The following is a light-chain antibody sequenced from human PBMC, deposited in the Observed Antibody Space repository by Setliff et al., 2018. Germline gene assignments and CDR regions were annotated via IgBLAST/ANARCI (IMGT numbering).Light chain of an antibody. CDR3: SSYTSLSTRV. CDR2: EVS. V-gene: IGLV2-14*01. CDR1: SSDVGDYKY. Sequence: ASVSGSPGQSITISCTGTSSDVGDYKYVSWYQQLPGKAPKLIIFEVSNRPSGIPNRFSGSKSGNTASLSISGLQAEDEADYYCSSYTSLSTRVFGTGTKVTVL. J-gene: IGLJ1*01.